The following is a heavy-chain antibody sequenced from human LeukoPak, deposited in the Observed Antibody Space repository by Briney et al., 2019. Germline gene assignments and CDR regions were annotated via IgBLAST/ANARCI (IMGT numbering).Heavy chain of an antibody. Sequence: GGSLRLSCAASGFTFSSYTMDWVRQAPGKGLEWVAVISYDETNKYYADSVKGRFTISRDNSKNTLYLQMNSLRPEDTAVYYCARGHGPLDYWGQGTLVTVSS. V-gene: IGHV3-30-3*01. D-gene: IGHD1-14*01. CDR1: GFTFSSYT. J-gene: IGHJ4*02. CDR2: ISYDETNK. CDR3: ARGHGPLDY.